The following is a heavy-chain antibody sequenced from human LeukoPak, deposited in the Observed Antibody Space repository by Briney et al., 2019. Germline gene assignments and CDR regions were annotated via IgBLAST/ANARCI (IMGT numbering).Heavy chain of an antibody. V-gene: IGHV3-21*01. CDR3: ASEVRYCSSTSCSDY. Sequence: PGGSLRLSCAASGFTFSSYSMNWVRQAPGKGLEWVSCISSSSSYIYYADSVKGRFTISRDNAKNSLYLQMNSLRAEDTAVYYCASEVRYCSSTSCSDYWGQGTLVTVSS. CDR2: ISSSSSYI. J-gene: IGHJ4*02. D-gene: IGHD2-2*01. CDR1: GFTFSSYS.